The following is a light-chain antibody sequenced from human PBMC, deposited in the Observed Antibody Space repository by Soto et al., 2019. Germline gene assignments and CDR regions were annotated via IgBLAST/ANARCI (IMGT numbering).Light chain of an antibody. CDR1: SSNIGAGYD. CDR2: GNS. V-gene: IGLV1-40*01. J-gene: IGLJ3*02. CDR3: QSYDISLSGSV. Sequence: QSVLTQPPSVSGAPGQRVTISCTGSSSNIGAGYDVHWYQQLPGTAPKLLIYGNSNRPSGVPDRFSCSKSGTSASLAVTGLHAEDEDDSYCQSYDISLSGSVFGGGTKLTVL.